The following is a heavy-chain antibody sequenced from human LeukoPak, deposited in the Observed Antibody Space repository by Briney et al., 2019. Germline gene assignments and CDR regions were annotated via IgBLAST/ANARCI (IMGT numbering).Heavy chain of an antibody. CDR1: GFTFSSYG. CDR3: ARHLSGVTGYTYGRGIDY. Sequence: GGSLRLSCAASGFTFSSYGMHWVRQAPGKGLEWVANIKKDGSGKYYVDSVKGRFTISRDNAKTSLYLQMISLRAEDTAVYYCARHLSGVTGYTYGRGIDYWGQGTLVTVSS. J-gene: IGHJ4*02. D-gene: IGHD5-18*01. V-gene: IGHV3-7*01. CDR2: IKKDGSGK.